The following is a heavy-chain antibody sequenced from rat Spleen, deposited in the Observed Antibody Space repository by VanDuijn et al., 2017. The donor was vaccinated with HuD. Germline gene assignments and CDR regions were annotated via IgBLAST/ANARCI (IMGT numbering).Heavy chain of an antibody. CDR1: GFTFSNYG. CDR3: TREYYGYTHFDY. V-gene: IGHV5S13*01. D-gene: IGHD1-9*01. J-gene: IGHJ2*01. Sequence: EVQLVESGGGLVQPGRSLKLSCAASGFTFSNYGMAWVRQAPTKGLEWVASISPSGGSTYYRGSVKGRFTISRDNAKNTLYLQMDSLRSDDTATYYCTREYYGYTHFDYWGQGVMVTVSS. CDR2: ISPSGGST.